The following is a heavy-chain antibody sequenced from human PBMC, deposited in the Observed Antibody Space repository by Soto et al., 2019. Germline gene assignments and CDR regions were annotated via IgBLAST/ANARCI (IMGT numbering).Heavy chain of an antibody. D-gene: IGHD2-2*01. CDR2: IYHSGST. Sequence: PSETLSLTCTVSGGSISSSGYYWGWIRQPPGKGLEWIGYIYHSGSTYYNPSLKSRVTISVDRSKNQFSLKLSSVTAADTAVYYCARVGYCISTSCFNWFDPWGQGTLVTVSS. CDR1: GGSISSSGYY. J-gene: IGHJ5*02. V-gene: IGHV4-30-2*01. CDR3: ARVGYCISTSCFNWFDP.